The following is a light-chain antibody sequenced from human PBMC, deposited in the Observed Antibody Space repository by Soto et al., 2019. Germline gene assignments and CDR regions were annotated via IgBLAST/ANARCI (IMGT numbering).Light chain of an antibody. CDR3: QQYNSYPWT. CDR1: QSISRW. V-gene: IGKV1-5*01. CDR2: DAS. Sequence: DIQMTQSPSTLSASVGDGVTITCRASQSISRWLAWYKQNPGRAPKIMIYDASSLESGVPSRFRGSGSGTEFTLTISSLQPDDFATYYCQQYNSYPWTFGQGTKVDIK. J-gene: IGKJ1*01.